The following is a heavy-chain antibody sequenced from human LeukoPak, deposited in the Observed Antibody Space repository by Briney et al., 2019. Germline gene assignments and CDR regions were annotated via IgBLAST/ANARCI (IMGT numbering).Heavy chain of an antibody. CDR2: IWYDGSNK. Sequence: GGSLRLSCAASGFTFSDYGMHWVRQAPGKGLEWVAVIWYDGSNKYYADSVKGRFTISRDNSKNTLYLQMNSLRAEDTAVYYCARDGYDSSGYYYLGAFDIWGQGTMVTVSS. D-gene: IGHD3-22*01. J-gene: IGHJ3*02. CDR3: ARDGYDSSGYYYLGAFDI. CDR1: GFTFSDYG. V-gene: IGHV3-33*01.